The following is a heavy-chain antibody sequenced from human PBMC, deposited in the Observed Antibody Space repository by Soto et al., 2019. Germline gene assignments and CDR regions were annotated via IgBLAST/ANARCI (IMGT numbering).Heavy chain of an antibody. J-gene: IGHJ3*02. Sequence: ASVKVSWKASGYTFTSYYMHWVRQAPGQGLEWMGITNPSGGSTSCAQKFQGRVTMTRDTSTSTVYMELSSLRSEDTAVYYCARIDNYYDSSGEARYDAFDIWGQGTMVTVSS. CDR1: GYTFTSYY. V-gene: IGHV1-46*01. CDR3: ARIDNYYDSSGEARYDAFDI. D-gene: IGHD3-22*01. CDR2: TNPSGGST.